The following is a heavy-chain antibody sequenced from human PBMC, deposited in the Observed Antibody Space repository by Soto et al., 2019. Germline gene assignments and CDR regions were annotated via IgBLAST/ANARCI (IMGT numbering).Heavy chain of an antibody. V-gene: IGHV3-53*01. D-gene: IGHD3-22*01. Sequence: GGSLRLSCAASGFTVSSNYMSWVRQAPGKGLEWVSVIYSGGSTYYADSVKGRFTISRDNSKNTLYLQMNSLRAEDTAVYYCARGGYYDSSGYYEYYYYYYGMDVWGQGTTVTVSS. CDR3: ARGGYYDSSGYYEYYYYYYGMDV. CDR1: GFTVSSNY. CDR2: IYSGGST. J-gene: IGHJ6*02.